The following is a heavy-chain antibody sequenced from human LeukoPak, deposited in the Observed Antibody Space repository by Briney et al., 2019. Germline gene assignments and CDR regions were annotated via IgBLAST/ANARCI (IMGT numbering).Heavy chain of an antibody. CDR1: GGTFSSYA. CDR2: IIPILGIA. J-gene: IGHJ4*02. D-gene: IGHD3-10*01. V-gene: IGHV1-69*04. Sequence: SGKVCCKASGGTFSSYAISWVRQAPGQGLEWLGRIIPILGIANYAQKFQGRVTITADKSTSTAYIELSSLRSEDTAVYYCARAVWFGELLGSWGVDYWGQGTLVTVSS. CDR3: ARAVWFGELLGSWGVDY.